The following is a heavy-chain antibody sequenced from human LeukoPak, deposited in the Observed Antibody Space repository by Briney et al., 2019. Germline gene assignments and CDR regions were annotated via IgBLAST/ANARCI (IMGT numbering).Heavy chain of an antibody. V-gene: IGHV1-69*13. J-gene: IGHJ4*02. CDR2: IIPIFGTA. Sequence: SVNVSCKSSGGTFSSYAISWVRQPPGQGLECIGGIIPIFGTANYAQKFQGRVTITADESTSTAYMELRSLRSEDTAVYYCASRGYGSGSKLGFDYWGQGTLVTVSS. CDR1: GGTFSSYA. CDR3: ASRGYGSGSKLGFDY. D-gene: IGHD3-10*01.